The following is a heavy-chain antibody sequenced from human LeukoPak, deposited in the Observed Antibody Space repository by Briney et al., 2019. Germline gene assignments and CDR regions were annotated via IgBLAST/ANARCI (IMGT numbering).Heavy chain of an antibody. V-gene: IGHV5-51*01. CDR1: GYIFNSYR. D-gene: IGHD4-23*01. CDR2: IYPWDYDT. CDR3: ARSRHGGWFDP. J-gene: IGHJ5*02. Sequence: GESLMLYCRCSGYIFNSYRIGWVRQMPGKGLEWMGSIYPWDYDTSYSPSFQGQVTISADKSISTAYLQWSSLKASDTAMYYCARSRHGGWFDPWGQGTLVTVSS.